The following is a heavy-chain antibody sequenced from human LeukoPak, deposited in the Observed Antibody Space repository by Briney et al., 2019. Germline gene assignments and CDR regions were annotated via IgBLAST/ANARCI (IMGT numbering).Heavy chain of an antibody. J-gene: IGHJ5*02. CDR3: VKDIEAVAGTWWLDP. CDR1: GSTFSSHA. Sequence: GGSLRLSCAASGSTFSSHAMSWVRQAPGKGLEWVSAISGSGGSTYYADSVKGRFTISRDNSKNTLYLQMSSLRAEDTAVYYCVKDIEAVAGTWWLDPWGQGTLVTVSS. D-gene: IGHD6-19*01. CDR2: ISGSGGST. V-gene: IGHV3-23*01.